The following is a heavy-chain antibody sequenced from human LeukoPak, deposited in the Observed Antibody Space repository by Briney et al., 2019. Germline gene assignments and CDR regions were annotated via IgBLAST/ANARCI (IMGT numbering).Heavy chain of an antibody. Sequence: PGGSLRLSCAASGFSFSSYAMHWVRQAPGKGLEWVSFITSTSNNIYYADSVKGRFTISRDNAQNSLYLHMSSLRDEDTAVYYCARGDGFHHFDYWGQGALVTVSS. D-gene: IGHD5-24*01. CDR2: ITSTSNNI. J-gene: IGHJ4*02. CDR1: GFSFSSYA. V-gene: IGHV3-48*02. CDR3: ARGDGFHHFDY.